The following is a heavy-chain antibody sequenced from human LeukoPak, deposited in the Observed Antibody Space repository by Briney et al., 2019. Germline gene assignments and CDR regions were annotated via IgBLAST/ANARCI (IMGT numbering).Heavy chain of an antibody. CDR2: IYHSGST. D-gene: IGHD1-26*01. CDR3: ARHRSGSPVSAFDI. CDR1: GYSISSGYY. V-gene: IGHV4-38-2*01. Sequence: PSETLSLTCAVSGYSISSGYYWGWIRQPPGKGLEWIGSIYHSGSTYYNPSLKSRVTISVDTSKNQFSLKLSSVTAAGTAVYYCARHRSGSPVSAFDIWGQGTMVTVSS. J-gene: IGHJ3*02.